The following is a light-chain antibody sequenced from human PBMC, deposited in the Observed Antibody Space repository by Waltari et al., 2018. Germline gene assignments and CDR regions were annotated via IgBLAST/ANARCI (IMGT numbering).Light chain of an antibody. CDR1: TPNIGNNY. V-gene: IGLV1-51*01. CDR3: GSWDSSLGIGV. J-gene: IGLJ3*02. Sequence: QSVLTQAPSVSAAPGQTVTISCSGTTPNIGNNYVTWYQQLPGAAPKIVIYEVKRRPSGIPDRFSGSKSGASATLGITGLQTGDEADYYCGSWDSSLGIGVLGGGTRLTVL. CDR2: EVK.